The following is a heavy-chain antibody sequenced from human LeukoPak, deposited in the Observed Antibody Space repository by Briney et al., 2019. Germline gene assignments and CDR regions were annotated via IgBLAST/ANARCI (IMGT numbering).Heavy chain of an antibody. V-gene: IGHV4-34*01. J-gene: IGHJ2*01. D-gene: IGHD2-21*01. CDR2: INHSGST. Sequence: SETLSLTCAVFGGSFSGYYLSWIRQPPGKGLEWIGEINHSGSTNYNPSLKSRVTISVDTSKNQFSLKLSSVTAADTAVYYCARPKNMVIASTRGPRYWYFDLWGRGTLVTVSS. CDR3: ARPKNMVIASTRGPRYWYFDL. CDR1: GGSFSGYY.